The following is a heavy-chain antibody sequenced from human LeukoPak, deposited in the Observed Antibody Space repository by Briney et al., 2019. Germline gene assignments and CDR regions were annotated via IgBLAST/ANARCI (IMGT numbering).Heavy chain of an antibody. V-gene: IGHV4-39*01. D-gene: IGHD3-9*01. CDR3: ARVESDILTGYPLY. CDR2: IYYSGST. J-gene: IGHJ4*02. Sequence: KASETLSLTCTVSGGSISSSSYYWGWIRQPPGKGLEWIGSIYYSGSTYYNPSLKSRVTISVDTSKNKFSVKLSSVTAADTAIYYCARVESDILTGYPLYWGQGTLVTVSS. CDR1: GGSISSSSYY.